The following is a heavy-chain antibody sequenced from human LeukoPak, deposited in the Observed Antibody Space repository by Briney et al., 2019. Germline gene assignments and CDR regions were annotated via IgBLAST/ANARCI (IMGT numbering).Heavy chain of an antibody. J-gene: IGHJ6*02. CDR1: GGSISSSSYY. V-gene: IGHV4-30-4*08. CDR2: IYYSGST. Sequence: PSETLSLTCTVSGGSISSSSYYWGWIRQPPGKGLEWIGYIYYSGSTYYNPSLKSRVTISVDTSKNQFSLKLSSVTAADTAVYYCASSRGSGSYYMDYYYYYYGMDVWGQGTTVTVSS. D-gene: IGHD3-10*01. CDR3: ASSRGSGSYYMDYYYYYYGMDV.